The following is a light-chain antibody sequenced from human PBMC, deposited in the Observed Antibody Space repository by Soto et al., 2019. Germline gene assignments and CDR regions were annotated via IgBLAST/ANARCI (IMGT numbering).Light chain of an antibody. CDR3: QQRSTWLT. CDR1: QSVSSY. Sequence: EIVLTQSPATLSLSPGERATLSCRASQSVSSYLAWYQQKPGQAPRLLIYDASNRATGIPARFSGSGSGTDFTLTISSLEPEDFADYYRQQRSTWLTVGGGTKVEIK. CDR2: DAS. V-gene: IGKV3-11*01. J-gene: IGKJ4*01.